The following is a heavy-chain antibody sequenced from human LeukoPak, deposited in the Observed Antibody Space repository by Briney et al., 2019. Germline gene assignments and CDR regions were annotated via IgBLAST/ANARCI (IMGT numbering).Heavy chain of an antibody. V-gene: IGHV7-4-1*02. J-gene: IGHJ6*02. D-gene: IGHD3-16*02. CDR2: INTNTGNP. CDR1: GYTFTSYA. CDR3: AREESDDYVWGSYRYTGGLDV. Sequence: ASVKVSCKASGYTFTSYAMNWVRQAPGQGLEWMGWINTNTGNPTYAQGFTGRFVFSLDTSVSTAYLQISSLKAEDTAVYYCAREESDDYVWGSYRYTGGLDVWGQGTTVTVSS.